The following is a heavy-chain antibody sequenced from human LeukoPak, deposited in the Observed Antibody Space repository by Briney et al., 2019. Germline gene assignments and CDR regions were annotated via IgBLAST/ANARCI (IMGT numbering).Heavy chain of an antibody. CDR2: IFHNENT. V-gene: IGHV4-38-2*01. CDR1: GDSINSGFY. J-gene: IGHJ5*02. CDR3: ARVRPDFWSGYYLERGWFDP. D-gene: IGHD3-3*01. Sequence: NPSETLSLTCAVSGDSINSGFYWGWLRQPPGKGLEWIGSIFHNENTYYNPSPQSRVTISVDMSKNHFSLRLSSVTAADTAVYYCARVRPDFWSGYYLERGWFDPWGQGTLVTVSS.